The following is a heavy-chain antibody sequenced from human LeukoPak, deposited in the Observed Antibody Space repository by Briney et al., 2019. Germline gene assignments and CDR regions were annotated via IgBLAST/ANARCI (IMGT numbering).Heavy chain of an antibody. Sequence: GSVKVSCKASGYTFTSYDINWVRQATGQGLEWMGWMNPNSGNTGYAQKFQGRVTMTRNTSISTAYMELSSLRSEDTAVYYCARGISDYGSGSYQTYYYYGMDVWGQGTTVTVSS. CDR2: MNPNSGNT. D-gene: IGHD3-10*01. J-gene: IGHJ6*02. V-gene: IGHV1-8*01. CDR3: ARGISDYGSGSYQTYYYYGMDV. CDR1: GYTFTSYD.